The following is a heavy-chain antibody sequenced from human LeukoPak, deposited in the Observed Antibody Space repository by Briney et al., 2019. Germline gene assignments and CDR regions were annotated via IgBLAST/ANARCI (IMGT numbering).Heavy chain of an antibody. Sequence: GASVKVSCKASGGTFSSYAISWVRQAPGQGLEWMGRISPILGIANYAQKFQGRVTITADKSTSTAYMELSSLRSEDTAVYYCARAPSMAVAGRDWGQGTLVTVSS. J-gene: IGHJ4*02. CDR1: GGTFSSYA. CDR3: ARAPSMAVAGRD. D-gene: IGHD6-19*01. V-gene: IGHV1-69*04. CDR2: ISPILGIA.